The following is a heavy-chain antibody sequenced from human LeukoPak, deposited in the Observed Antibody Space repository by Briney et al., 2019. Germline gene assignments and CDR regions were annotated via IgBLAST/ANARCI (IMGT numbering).Heavy chain of an antibody. V-gene: IGHV4-39*01. Sequence: SETLSLTCTVSGDSISSYYWSWIRQPPGKGLEWIGSIYYSGSTYYNPSLKSRVTISVDTSKNQFSLKLSSVTAADTAVYYCARHPYCGGDCYNDYWGQGTLVTVSS. D-gene: IGHD2-21*01. CDR1: GDSISSYY. CDR2: IYYSGST. CDR3: ARHPYCGGDCYNDY. J-gene: IGHJ4*02.